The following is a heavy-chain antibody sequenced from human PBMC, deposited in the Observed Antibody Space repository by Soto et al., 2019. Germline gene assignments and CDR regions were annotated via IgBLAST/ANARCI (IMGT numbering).Heavy chain of an antibody. D-gene: IGHD3-10*01. CDR1: GGSISSGDYY. CDR2: IYYSGST. Sequence: SETLSLTCTVSGGSISSGDYYWSWIRQPPGKGLEWIGYIYYSGSTYYNPSLKSRVTISVDTSKNQFSLKLSSVTAADTAVYYCASLWFGELLYLPYWGQGTLVTVSS. J-gene: IGHJ4*02. CDR3: ASLWFGELLYLPY. V-gene: IGHV4-30-4*01.